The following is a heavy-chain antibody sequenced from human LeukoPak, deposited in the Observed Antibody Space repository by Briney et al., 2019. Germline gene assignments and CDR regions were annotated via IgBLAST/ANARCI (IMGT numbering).Heavy chain of an antibody. J-gene: IGHJ5*02. CDR1: GYTFTGYY. CDR2: INPNSGGT. CDR3: ARPYGSGGSNWFDP. D-gene: IGHD3-10*01. V-gene: IGHV1-2*02. Sequence: ASVKVSCKASGYTFTGYYMHWVRQAPGQGLEWMGWINPNSGGTNYAQKFQGRVTMTRDTSISTAYMELSRLRSDDTAVYYCARPYGSGGSNWFDPWGQGTLVTVSS.